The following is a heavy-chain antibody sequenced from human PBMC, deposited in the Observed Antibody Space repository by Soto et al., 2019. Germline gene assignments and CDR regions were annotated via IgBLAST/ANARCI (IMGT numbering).Heavy chain of an antibody. V-gene: IGHV4-28*01. CDR1: GHSISSSNW. D-gene: IGHD6-13*01. CDR2: LFYSGST. J-gene: IGHJ4*02. CDR3: ARYTSSWSFDY. Sequence: SQTLSLTCAVSGHSISSSNWWGWIRQPPGKGLEWIGYLFYSGSTYYNPSLKSRVTMSVDTSKNQFSLKLTSVTAVDTAVYYCARYTSSWSFDYWGQGTLVTVSS.